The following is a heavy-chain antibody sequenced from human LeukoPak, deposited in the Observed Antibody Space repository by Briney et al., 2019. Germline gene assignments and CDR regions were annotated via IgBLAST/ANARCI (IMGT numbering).Heavy chain of an antibody. V-gene: IGHV4-34*01. CDR3: ARLTGWFDP. Sequence: SETLSLTCAVYGGSFSGYYWSWIRQPPGKGLEWIGETNHSGSTNYNPSLKSRVTISVDTSTNQFSLKLSSVTAADTAVHYCARLTGWFDPWGQGTLVTVSS. CDR2: TNHSGST. CDR1: GGSFSGYY. J-gene: IGHJ5*02.